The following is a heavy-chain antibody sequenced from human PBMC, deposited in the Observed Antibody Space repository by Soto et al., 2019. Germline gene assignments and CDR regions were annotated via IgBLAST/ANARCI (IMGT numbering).Heavy chain of an antibody. D-gene: IGHD3-10*01. CDR1: GFRFSDYS. Sequence: PGGSLRLSCAASGFRFSDYSMNWVRQAPGRGLEWVSAISGSGGSTYYADSVKGRFTISRDNSKNTLYLQMNSLRAEDTAVYYCAKESSMVRGVIILTATYFDYWGQGTLVTVSS. V-gene: IGHV3-23*01. J-gene: IGHJ4*02. CDR2: ISGSGGST. CDR3: AKESSMVRGVIILTATYFDY.